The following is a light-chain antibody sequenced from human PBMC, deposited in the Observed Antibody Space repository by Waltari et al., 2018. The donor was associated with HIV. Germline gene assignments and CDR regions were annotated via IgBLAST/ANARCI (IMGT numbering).Light chain of an antibody. CDR2: GDT. CDR1: SSNIGAGFD. CDR3: QSYDSGLSVV. V-gene: IGLV1-40*01. Sequence: QSVLTQPPSVSGAPGQRVTISCTGNSSNIGAGFDVHWYQQLPETAPKLLIYGDTNRPSGVPDRLSGSKSGTSASLVITGLQAEDEADYYCQSYDSGLSVVFGGGTKLTVL. J-gene: IGLJ3*02.